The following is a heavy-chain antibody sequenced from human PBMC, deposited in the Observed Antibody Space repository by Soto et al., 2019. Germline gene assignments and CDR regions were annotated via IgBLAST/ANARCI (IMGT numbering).Heavy chain of an antibody. J-gene: IGHJ6*02. CDR3: ARIQLGGYYYSGMDV. D-gene: IGHD6-13*01. CDR2: IYHSGNT. CDR1: GGSISSYY. V-gene: IGHV4-59*01. Sequence: SETLSLTCTVSGGSISSYYWSWTRQPPGKGLEWIGYIYHSGNTNYNPSLKSRVTTSVDTSKNQFSLKLSSVTAADTAVYYCARIQLGGYYYSGMDVWGQGTTVTVSS.